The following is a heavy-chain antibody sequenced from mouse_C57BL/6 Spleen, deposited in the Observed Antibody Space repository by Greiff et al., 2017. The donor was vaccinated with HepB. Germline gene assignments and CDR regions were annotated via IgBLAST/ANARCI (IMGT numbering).Heavy chain of an antibody. CDR3: ARNSNYVGYFDY. J-gene: IGHJ2*01. Sequence: VQLQESGAELVRPGTSVKVSCKASGYAFTNYSIEWVKQRPGQGLEWIGVINPGSGGTNYNEKFKGKATLTADKSSSTAYIQLSSLTSEDSAVYFCARNSNYVGYFDYWGQGTTLTVSS. D-gene: IGHD2-5*01. CDR1: GYAFTNYS. CDR2: INPGSGGT. V-gene: IGHV1-54*01.